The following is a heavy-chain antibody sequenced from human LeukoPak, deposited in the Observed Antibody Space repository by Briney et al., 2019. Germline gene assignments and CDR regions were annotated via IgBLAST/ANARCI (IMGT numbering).Heavy chain of an antibody. CDR1: GFTFDDYT. CDR3: AKDGIGSTIRGDYFDY. J-gene: IGHJ4*02. CDR2: ISWDGGST. D-gene: IGHD5/OR15-5a*01. V-gene: IGHV3-43*01. Sequence: GGSLRLSCAASGFTFDDYTMHWVRQAPGKGLEWVSLISWDGGSTYYADSVKGRFTISRDNSKNSLYLQMNSLRTEDTALYYCAKDGIGSTIRGDYFDYWGQGTLVAVSS.